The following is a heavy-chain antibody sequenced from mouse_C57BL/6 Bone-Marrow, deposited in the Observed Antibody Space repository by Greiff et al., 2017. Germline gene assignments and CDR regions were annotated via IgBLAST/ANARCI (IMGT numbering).Heavy chain of an antibody. J-gene: IGHJ1*03. V-gene: IGHV1-55*01. D-gene: IGHD2-5*01. CDR2: IYPGSGST. CDR3: ARPYYSNYWYFDV. CDR1: GYTFTSYW. Sequence: VQLQQPGAELVKPGASVKMSCKASGYTFTSYWITWVKQRPGQGLEWIGDIYPGSGSTNYNEKFKNKATLTVDTSSSTAYMQLSSLTSEDSAVYYCARPYYSNYWYFDVWGTETTVTVSS.